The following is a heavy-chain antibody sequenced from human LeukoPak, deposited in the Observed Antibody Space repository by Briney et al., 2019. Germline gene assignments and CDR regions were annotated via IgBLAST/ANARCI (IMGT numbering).Heavy chain of an antibody. CDR2: MNPNSGNT. CDR1: GYTFTSYD. V-gene: IGHV1-8*03. CDR3: ARGRSPCSSTSCRNWFDP. J-gene: IGHJ5*02. Sequence: ASVKVSCKASGYTFTSYDINWVRQATGQGLEWMGWMNPNSGNTGYAQKFQGRVTITRNTSISTAYMELSSLRSEDTAVYYCARGRSPCSSTSCRNWFDPWGQGTLVTVSS. D-gene: IGHD2-2*01.